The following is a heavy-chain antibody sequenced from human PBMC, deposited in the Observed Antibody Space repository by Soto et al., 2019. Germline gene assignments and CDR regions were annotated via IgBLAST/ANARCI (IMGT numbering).Heavy chain of an antibody. CDR2: ISGSGGST. CDR1: GFTFSSYA. J-gene: IGHJ4*02. D-gene: IGHD2-21*02. Sequence: GGSLRLSCAASGFTFSSYAMSWVRQAPGKGLEWVSAISGSGGSTYYADSVKGRFTISRDNSKITLYLQMNSLRAEDTAVYYCAKDDACGGDCYYFDYWGQGTLVTVSS. CDR3: AKDDACGGDCYYFDY. V-gene: IGHV3-23*01.